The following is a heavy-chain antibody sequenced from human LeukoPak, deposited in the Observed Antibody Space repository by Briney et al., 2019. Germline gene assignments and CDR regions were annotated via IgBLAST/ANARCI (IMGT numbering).Heavy chain of an antibody. CDR3: AKAYTRSWYAAFDI. V-gene: IGHV3-23*01. Sequence: GGSLRLSCAASGFTFSNCAMSWVRQAPGKGLEWVSTISDSGGATYYADSVKGRFTISRDNSKNTLYLQMNSLRGDDTAIYYCAKAYTRSWYAAFDIWGQGTMVTISS. J-gene: IGHJ3*02. D-gene: IGHD6-13*01. CDR2: ISDSGGAT. CDR1: GFTFSNCA.